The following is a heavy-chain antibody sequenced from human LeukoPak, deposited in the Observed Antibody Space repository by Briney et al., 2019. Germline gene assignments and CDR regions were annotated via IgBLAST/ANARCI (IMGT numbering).Heavy chain of an antibody. Sequence: SETLSLTCAVSGGSISSSNWWSWVRLPPGKGLEWIGGIYHSGSTNYNPSLKSRVTISVDKSKNQFSLKLSSVTAADTAVYYCARDLGYCSSTSCYGDAFDIWGQGTMVTVSS. D-gene: IGHD2-2*01. CDR1: GGSISSSNW. CDR2: IYHSGST. J-gene: IGHJ3*02. CDR3: ARDLGYCSSTSCYGDAFDI. V-gene: IGHV4-4*02.